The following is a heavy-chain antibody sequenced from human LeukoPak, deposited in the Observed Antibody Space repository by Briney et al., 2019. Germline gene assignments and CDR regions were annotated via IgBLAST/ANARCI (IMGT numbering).Heavy chain of an antibody. V-gene: IGHV3-49*03. CDR3: TRDRGAYNLYDY. J-gene: IGHJ4*02. Sequence: GGSLRLSCTASGFTFGDYAMSWIRQAPGKGLEWVGFIRSKAYGETADYAASVKGRFTISRDDSKAIAYLQMNGLKTEDAAVYHCTRDRGAYNLYDYWGQGTLVTVSS. CDR1: GFTFGDYA. CDR2: IRSKAYGETA. D-gene: IGHD1-1*01.